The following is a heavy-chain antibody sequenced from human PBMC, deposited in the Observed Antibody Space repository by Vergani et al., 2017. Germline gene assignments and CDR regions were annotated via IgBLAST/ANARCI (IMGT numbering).Heavy chain of an antibody. CDR3: ERDLRVFVVVPAAIPPGGFDP. D-gene: IGHD2-2*01. CDR1: GGSFSGYY. J-gene: IGHJ5*02. CDR2: INHSGST. Sequence: QVQLQQWGAGLLKPSETLSLTCAVYGGSFSGYYWSWIRQPPGKGLEWIGEINHSGSTNYNPSLKSRVTISVDTSKNQFSLKLSAVTAADTAVYYLERDLRVFVVVPAAIPPGGFDPWGQGTLVTVSS. V-gene: IGHV4-34*01.